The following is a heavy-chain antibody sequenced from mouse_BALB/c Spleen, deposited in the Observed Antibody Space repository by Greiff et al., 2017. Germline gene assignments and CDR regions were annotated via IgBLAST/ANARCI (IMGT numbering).Heavy chain of an antibody. J-gene: IGHJ3*01. V-gene: IGHV5-17*02. Sequence: EVQGVESGGGLVQPGGSRKLSCAASGFTFSSFGMHWVRQAPEKGLEWVAYISSGSSTIYYADTVKGRFTISRDNPKNTLYLQMSSLKSEDTAMYYCARHRDYYYGSSLSWFAYWGQGTLVTVSA. CDR3: ARHRDYYYGSSLSWFAY. CDR2: ISSGSSTI. D-gene: IGHD1-1*01. CDR1: GFTFSSFG.